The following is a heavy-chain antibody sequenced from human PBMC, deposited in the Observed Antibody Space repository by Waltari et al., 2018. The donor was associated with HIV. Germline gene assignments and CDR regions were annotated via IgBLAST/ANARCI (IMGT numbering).Heavy chain of an antibody. CDR3: AGSRSSGSSVYYGMDV. CDR1: GGSITSSNW. D-gene: IGHD3-22*01. Sequence: QVQLQESGPGLVKPSGTLSLTCAVSGGSITSSNWWSWVRLPPGKGLEWIGEIYHSGSTNYNPSLKSRVTISLDKSKNQFSLKLSSVTAADTALYYCAGSRSSGSSVYYGMDVWGQGTTVTVSS. V-gene: IGHV4-4*02. CDR2: IYHSGST. J-gene: IGHJ6*02.